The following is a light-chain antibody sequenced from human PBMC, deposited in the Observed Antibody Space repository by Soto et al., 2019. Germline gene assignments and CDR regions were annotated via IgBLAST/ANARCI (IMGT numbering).Light chain of an antibody. CDR2: GAS. CDR1: QSVSNN. J-gene: IGKJ1*01. V-gene: IGKV3-15*01. CDR3: QQYGTWPRT. Sequence: EIVMTQSPATLSVSPGERTTLSCWASQSVSNNLGWYQQKPGQAPRLLIYGASTRVAGIPARFSGSGSGTEFTLTISSRQSEDFAVYYCQQYGTWPRTFGQGTKVEIK.